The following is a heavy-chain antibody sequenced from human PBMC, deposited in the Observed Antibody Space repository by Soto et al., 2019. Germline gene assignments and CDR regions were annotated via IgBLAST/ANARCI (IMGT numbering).Heavy chain of an antibody. J-gene: IGHJ3*02. CDR3: ARDIYGGNCCDAFDI. CDR1: GYTFTNYG. D-gene: IGHD2-15*01. Sequence: ASVKVSCKASGYTFTNYGFIWVRQAPGHGLEWVGWISPYNGKTEYAQNLQGRVTMTRDKPTSTAYMELRSLRSDDTAVYYCARDIYGGNCCDAFDIWGQGTMVT. V-gene: IGHV1-18*01. CDR2: ISPYNGKT.